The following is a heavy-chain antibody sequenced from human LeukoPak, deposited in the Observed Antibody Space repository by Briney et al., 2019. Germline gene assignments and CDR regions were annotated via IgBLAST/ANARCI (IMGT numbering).Heavy chain of an antibody. J-gene: IGHJ4*02. D-gene: IGHD3-10*01. Sequence: SETLSLTCTVSGGSISSYYWSWIRQPPGKGLEWIGYIYYSGSTNYNPSLKCRVTISVDTSKNQFSLKLSSVTAADTAVYYCASLAGTPRYFDYWGQGTLVTVSS. CDR1: GGSISSYY. CDR2: IYYSGST. CDR3: ASLAGTPRYFDY. V-gene: IGHV4-59*01.